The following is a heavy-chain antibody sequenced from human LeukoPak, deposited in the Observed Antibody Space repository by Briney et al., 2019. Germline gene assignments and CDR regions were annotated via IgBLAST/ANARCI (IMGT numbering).Heavy chain of an antibody. CDR1: GYTFTSYD. Sequence: GASVTVSCKASGYTFTSYDINWVRQATGQGLEWMGWMNPNSGNTGYAQKFQGRVTITRNTSISTAYMELSSLRSEDTAVYYCARGSGYYYYYYYMDVWGKGTTVTVSS. J-gene: IGHJ6*03. D-gene: IGHD3-22*01. CDR3: ARGSGYYYYYYYMDV. V-gene: IGHV1-8*03. CDR2: MNPNSGNT.